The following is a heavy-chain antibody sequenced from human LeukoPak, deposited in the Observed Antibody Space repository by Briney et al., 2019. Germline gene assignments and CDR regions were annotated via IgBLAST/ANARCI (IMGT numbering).Heavy chain of an antibody. V-gene: IGHV1-24*01. CDR1: GYTLTELS. J-gene: IGHJ6*02. D-gene: IGHD1-7*01. CDR3: ATDWSGTTGRGPYYYYGMDV. CDR2: FDPEDGET. Sequence: GASVKVSCKVSGYTLTELSMHWVRQAPGKGLEWMGGFDPEDGETIYAQKFQGRVTMTEDTSTDTAYMELSSLRSEDTAVYYCATDWSGTTGRGPYYYYGMDVWGQGTTVTVSS.